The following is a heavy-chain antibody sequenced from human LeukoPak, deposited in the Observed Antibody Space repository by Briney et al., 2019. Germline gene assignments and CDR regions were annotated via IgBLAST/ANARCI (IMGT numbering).Heavy chain of an antibody. CDR3: RGTRKQYGSGSSGAGFFDY. V-gene: IGHV3-23*01. D-gene: IGHD3-10*01. CDR1: VFTFSRYA. Sequence: GGGLRLSRAPSVFTFSRYAMSWVRQAPGEGLEWVSAISGSGGSTYYADSVKGRFTISRDNSKITLYLQMNSMRGEDTAVYYCRGTRKQYGSGSSGAGFFDYWGQGTLVTVSS. J-gene: IGHJ4*02. CDR2: ISGSGGST.